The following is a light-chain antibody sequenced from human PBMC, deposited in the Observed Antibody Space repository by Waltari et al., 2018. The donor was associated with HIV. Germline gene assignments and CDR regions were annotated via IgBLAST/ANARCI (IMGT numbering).Light chain of an antibody. CDR3: QQYYTIPPT. V-gene: IGKV4-1*01. CDR1: RTIFYNSDNQNY. Sequence: DIVMTQSPDSLAVSVGERAPLPSTSSRTIFYNSDNQNYLAWYLQRPGQSPKVLIFWASTRAFGVSDRFSGSGSGTDFSLTLSSLQADDVGIYYCQQYYTIPPTFGGGTKVEI. J-gene: IGKJ4*01. CDR2: WAS.